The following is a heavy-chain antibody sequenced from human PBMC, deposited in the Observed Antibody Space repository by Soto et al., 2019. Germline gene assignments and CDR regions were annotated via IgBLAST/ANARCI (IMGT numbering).Heavy chain of an antibody. Sequence: QLQLQESSPGLVKPSETLSLTCAVSGGSVSNSAFYWGWIRQPPGKGLEWIGCIYSRGSNYSNPSLRSRVTMSVDTSNNQFSLKLTSVTAADTAVYYCARPATPMARDWHFDLWGRGTLVTVSS. D-gene: IGHD2-15*01. V-gene: IGHV4-39*01. CDR3: ARPATPMARDWHFDL. J-gene: IGHJ2*01. CDR1: GGSVSNSAFY. CDR2: IYSRGSN.